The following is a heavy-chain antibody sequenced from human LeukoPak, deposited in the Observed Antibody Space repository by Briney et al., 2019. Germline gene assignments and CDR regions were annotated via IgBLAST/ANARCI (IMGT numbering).Heavy chain of an antibody. CDR3: AKGSYSSGWHYFDY. CDR1: GFTFSSYA. D-gene: IGHD6-19*01. J-gene: IGHJ4*02. V-gene: IGHV3-23*01. Sequence: PGGSLRLSCAAPGFTFSSYAMSWVRQAPGKGLEWVSAISGSGGSTYYADSVKGRFTISRDNSKNTLYLQMNSLRAEDTAVYYCAKGSYSSGWHYFDYWGQGTLVTVSS. CDR2: ISGSGGST.